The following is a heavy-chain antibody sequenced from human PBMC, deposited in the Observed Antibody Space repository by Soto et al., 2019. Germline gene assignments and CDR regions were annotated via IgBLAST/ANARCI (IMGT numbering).Heavy chain of an antibody. Sequence: QVQLQESGPGLVRPSETLSLTCTASGGSISSYYWSWIRQPPGKGLEWIGYIYYSGSANYNPSLKSRVTISVDTSKNQFSLKLSSATAADTAVYYCARNYGGNVDYWGQGTLVTVSS. V-gene: IGHV4-59*08. D-gene: IGHD4-17*01. J-gene: IGHJ4*02. CDR3: ARNYGGNVDY. CDR1: GGSISSYY. CDR2: IYYSGSA.